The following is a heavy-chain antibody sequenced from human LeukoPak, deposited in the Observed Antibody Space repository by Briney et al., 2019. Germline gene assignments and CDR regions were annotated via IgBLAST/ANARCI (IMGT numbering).Heavy chain of an antibody. CDR3: ARDFWSVAGAGPGFDP. Sequence: GASVKVSCKASGYTFTGYSMHWVRQAPGQGLEWMGWINPNSGGTNYAQKFQGRVTMTRDTSISTAYMELSRLRSDDTAVYYCARDFWSVAGAGPGFDPWGQGTLVIVSS. V-gene: IGHV1-2*02. J-gene: IGHJ5*02. CDR2: INPNSGGT. D-gene: IGHD6-13*01. CDR1: GYTFTGYS.